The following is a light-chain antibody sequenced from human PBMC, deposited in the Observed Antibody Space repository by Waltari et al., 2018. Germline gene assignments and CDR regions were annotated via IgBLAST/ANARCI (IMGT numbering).Light chain of an antibody. CDR2: DSS. CDR3: QHSFGNPPWT. J-gene: IGKJ1*01. V-gene: IGKV1-39*01. CDR1: QFINTY. Sequence: DIQMAQSPSSLSAPIGDRATISCRASQFINTYLNWYQHKPGEAPKLMMYDSSTLQIAVPSRFSGSGSGTDFTLTISSLQPEDIATYYCQHSFGNPPWTFGRGTKV.